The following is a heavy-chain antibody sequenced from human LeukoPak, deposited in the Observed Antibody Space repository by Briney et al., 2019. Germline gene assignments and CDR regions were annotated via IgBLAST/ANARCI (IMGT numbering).Heavy chain of an antibody. CDR3: ARHAPPWMGAFDY. CDR2: IYYSGST. CDR1: GGSISSYH. J-gene: IGHJ4*02. V-gene: IGHV4-59*08. D-gene: IGHD3-16*01. Sequence: PSETLSLTCTVSGGSISSYHWSWIRQPPGKGLEWIGYIYYSGSTNYNPSLKSRVTISVDTSKNQFSLKLSSVTAADTAVYYCARHAPPWMGAFDYWGQGTLVTVSS.